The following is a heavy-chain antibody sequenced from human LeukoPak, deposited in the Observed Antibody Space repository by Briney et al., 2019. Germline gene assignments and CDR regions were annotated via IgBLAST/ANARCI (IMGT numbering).Heavy chain of an antibody. V-gene: IGHV3-21*01. CDR1: GFTFSSYS. CDR2: ISSTSSYI. CDR3: ARDPLKRAFDI. J-gene: IGHJ3*02. Sequence: GGSLRLSCAASGFTFSSYSMNWVRQAPGKGLEWVSSISSTSSYIYYADSVKGRFTISRDNTKNSLYLQMNSLRAEDTAVYYCARDPLKRAFDIWGQGTMVTVSS.